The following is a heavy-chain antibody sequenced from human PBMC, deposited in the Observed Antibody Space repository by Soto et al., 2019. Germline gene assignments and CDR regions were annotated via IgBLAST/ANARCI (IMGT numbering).Heavy chain of an antibody. CDR1: GYTFTSYG. V-gene: IGHV1-18*01. Sequence: QVQLVQSGAEVKKPGASVKVSCKASGYTFTSYGISWVRQAPGQGLEWMGGISAYNGNTNYAQKLQGRVTMTTDTSTSTAYMELRSLRSDDTAVYYCARLEWREDIVVVPAAIVYWGQGTLVTVSS. CDR3: ARLEWREDIVVVPAAIVY. CDR2: ISAYNGNT. J-gene: IGHJ4*02. D-gene: IGHD2-2*01.